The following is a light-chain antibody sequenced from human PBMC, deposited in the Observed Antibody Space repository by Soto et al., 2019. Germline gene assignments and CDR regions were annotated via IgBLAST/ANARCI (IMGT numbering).Light chain of an antibody. V-gene: IGKV3-15*01. CDR2: GAS. J-gene: IGKJ5*01. CDR3: KKYKEWPPFT. Sequence: TQSPGTMSLSPAARATLSCMSSQSVSSNYLAWYQQTPGQAPRLLIYGASTRATGVPARFSGSGSGTEFTLSIRSLQSEDLAVYYCKKYKEWPPFTFGNGKRLALK. CDR1: QSVSSN.